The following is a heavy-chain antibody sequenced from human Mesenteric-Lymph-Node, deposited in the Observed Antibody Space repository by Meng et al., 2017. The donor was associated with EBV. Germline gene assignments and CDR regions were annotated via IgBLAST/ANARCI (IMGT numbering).Heavy chain of an antibody. J-gene: IGHJ4*02. D-gene: IGHD3-10*01. CDR3: ARFGAILRGFDY. CDR2: INHSGST. Sequence: QGRLQEGGAGLLKPSETLSLTCAVYGGSFSGYYWSWIRQPPGKGLEWIGEINHSGSTNYNPSLKSRVTISVDTSKNQFSLKLSSVTAADTAVYYCARFGAILRGFDYWGQGTLVTVSS. CDR1: GGSFSGYY. V-gene: IGHV4-34*01.